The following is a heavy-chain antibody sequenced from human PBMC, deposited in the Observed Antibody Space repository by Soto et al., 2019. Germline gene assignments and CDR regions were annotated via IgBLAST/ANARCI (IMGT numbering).Heavy chain of an antibody. CDR3: AKELITMIVVGNFDY. CDR1: RFTFSSYA. J-gene: IGHJ4*02. CDR2: LSGSGGST. D-gene: IGHD3-22*01. Sequence: EVQLLESGGGLVQHGGSLRLSCAASRFTFSSYAMSWVRQAPGKGLEWVSALSGSGGSTYYADSVKGRFTISRDNSKNTLYLHMNSLRAEDTVVYYCAKELITMIVVGNFDYWGQGTLVTVSS. V-gene: IGHV3-23*01.